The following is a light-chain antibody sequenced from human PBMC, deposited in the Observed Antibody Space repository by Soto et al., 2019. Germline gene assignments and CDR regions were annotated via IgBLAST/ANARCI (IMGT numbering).Light chain of an antibody. CDR2: GAS. CDR1: QSVSSSY. V-gene: IGKV3-15*01. Sequence: EIVMTQSPATLSLSPGERATLSCRASQSVSSSYLAWYQQKPGQAPRLLIYGASTRAAGFPARFSGSGSGTEFTLTISSLQSEDFAFYLCQQYNNWPYTFGQGTKLEIK. CDR3: QQYNNWPYT. J-gene: IGKJ2*01.